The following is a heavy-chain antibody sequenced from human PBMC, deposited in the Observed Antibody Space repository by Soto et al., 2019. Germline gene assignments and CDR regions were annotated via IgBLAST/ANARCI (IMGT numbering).Heavy chain of an antibody. V-gene: IGHV3-30-3*01. CDR3: ARAYSTRLYDYFYYGMDV. CDR2: TSSDGNHK. J-gene: IGHJ6*01. CDR1: GFIFSSFA. D-gene: IGHD5-12*01. Sequence: GGSLRLSCAASGFIFSSFAMHWVRQAPGKGLEWVAVTSSDGNHKYYGDSVKGRFTISRANSQNTLYLQMNSLRAEDTAMYYCARAYSTRLYDYFYYGMDVWGKGTTVTVSS.